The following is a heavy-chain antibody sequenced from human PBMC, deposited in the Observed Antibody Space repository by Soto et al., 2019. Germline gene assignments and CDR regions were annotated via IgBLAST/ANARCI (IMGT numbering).Heavy chain of an antibody. Sequence: PGGSLRLSCAASGFTFSSYAMSWVRQAPGKGLEWVSAISGSGGSTYYADSVKGRFTISRDNSKNTLYLQMNSLRAEDTAVYYCATEGVLTGYYNPLTFDDWGQGTLVTVSS. CDR1: GFTFSSYA. D-gene: IGHD3-9*01. J-gene: IGHJ4*02. CDR3: ATEGVLTGYYNPLTFDD. V-gene: IGHV3-23*01. CDR2: ISGSGGST.